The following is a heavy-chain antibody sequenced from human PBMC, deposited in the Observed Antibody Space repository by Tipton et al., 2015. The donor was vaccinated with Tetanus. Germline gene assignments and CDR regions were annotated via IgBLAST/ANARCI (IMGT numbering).Heavy chain of an antibody. Sequence: TLSLTCSVSGGSISNYYWNWIRQPAGKGLEWIGLIYVTGATNHSPAHQSRVTMSIDRAKNQLPRTLTSVTAADAAMYYCAREDVYYHDGSGFYAFDVWGRGTMVAGSS. D-gene: IGHD3-22*01. V-gene: IGHV4-4*07. J-gene: IGHJ3*01. CDR3: AREDVYYHDGSGFYAFDV. CDR2: IYVTGAT. CDR1: GGSISNYY.